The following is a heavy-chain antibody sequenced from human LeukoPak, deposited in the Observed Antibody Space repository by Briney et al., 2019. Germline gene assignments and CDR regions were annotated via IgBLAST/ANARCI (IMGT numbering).Heavy chain of an antibody. V-gene: IGHV5-51*01. D-gene: IGHD3-10*01. CDR1: GYSFTSYW. Sequence: TGESLKISCKGSGYSFTSYWIGWVRQMPGKGLEWMGIIYPGDSDTRYSPSFQGQVTISADKSISTAYLQWSSLKASDTAMYYCARVGMVRGVITYFDYWGQGTLVTVSS. J-gene: IGHJ4*02. CDR2: IYPGDSDT. CDR3: ARVGMVRGVITYFDY.